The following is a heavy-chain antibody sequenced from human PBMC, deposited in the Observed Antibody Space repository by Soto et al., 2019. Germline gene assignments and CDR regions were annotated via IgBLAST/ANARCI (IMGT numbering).Heavy chain of an antibody. Sequence: QVQLQESGPGLVKPSQTLSLTCTVSGGSFSSGGYYWSWIRQHPGKGLEWLGHIYYSGSTYYNPSLESRVTISVDMSKNQFSLRLSSVTAADTAVYYCAGYGAYEGGDIWGQGTTVTVSS. J-gene: IGHJ3*02. CDR2: IYYSGST. D-gene: IGHD4-17*01. V-gene: IGHV4-31*03. CDR3: AGYGAYEGGDI. CDR1: GGSFSSGGYY.